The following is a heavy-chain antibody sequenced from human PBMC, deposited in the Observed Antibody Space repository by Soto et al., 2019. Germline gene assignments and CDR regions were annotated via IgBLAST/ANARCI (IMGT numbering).Heavy chain of an antibody. CDR1: GFTFSSYA. V-gene: IGHV3-23*01. Sequence: EVQLLESGGGLVQPGGSLRLSCAASGFTFSSYAMSWVRQAPGKGLEWVSAISGSGGSTYYADSVKGRFTISRDNSKNTLYLQMNSLRAEDTAVYYCAKMGVRGGYCSGGSCYSSANWFDPWGQGTLVTVSS. D-gene: IGHD2-15*01. CDR2: ISGSGGST. CDR3: AKMGVRGGYCSGGSCYSSANWFDP. J-gene: IGHJ5*02.